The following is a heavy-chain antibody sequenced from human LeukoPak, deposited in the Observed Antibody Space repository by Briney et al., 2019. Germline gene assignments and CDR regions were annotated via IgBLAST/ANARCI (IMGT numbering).Heavy chain of an antibody. CDR3: AKDSGGWSYAFDI. CDR1: GFTFNYYM. J-gene: IGHJ3*02. V-gene: IGHV3-21*04. Sequence: GGSLRLSCAASGFTFNYYMMTWVRQAPGKGLEWVSSITGSSSHLYYADSVKGRFTISRDNAKNSLYLQMNSLRAEDMALYYCAKDSGGWSYAFDIWGQGTMVTVSS. D-gene: IGHD2-15*01. CDR2: ITGSSSHL.